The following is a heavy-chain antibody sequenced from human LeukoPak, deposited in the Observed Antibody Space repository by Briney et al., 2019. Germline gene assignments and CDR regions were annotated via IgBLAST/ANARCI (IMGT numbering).Heavy chain of an antibody. V-gene: IGHV3-23*01. CDR3: AKDSDYYDSSGCFDY. D-gene: IGHD3-22*01. Sequence: GGTLRLSCAASGFTFSSYGMSWVRQAPGKGLEWVSAISGSGGSTYYADSVKGRFTISRDNSKNTLYLQMNSLRAEDTAVYYCAKDSDYYDSSGCFDYWGQGTLVTVSS. CDR1: GFTFSSYG. J-gene: IGHJ4*02. CDR2: ISGSGGST.